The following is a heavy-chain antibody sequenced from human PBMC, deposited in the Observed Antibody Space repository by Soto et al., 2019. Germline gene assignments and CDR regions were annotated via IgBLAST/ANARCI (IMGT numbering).Heavy chain of an antibody. J-gene: IGHJ5*02. CDR1: GGSFSGYY. V-gene: IGHV4-34*01. D-gene: IGHD2-2*02. Sequence: QVQLQQWGAGLLKPSETLSLTCAVYGGSFSGYYWSWIRQPPGKGLEWIGEINHSGSTNYNPSLRSRVTISVDTSKNQFSLKLSSLTAADTAVYYCARGRDCSSTSCYTPSTTNEPLLWFDPWGQGTLVTVSS. CDR2: INHSGST. CDR3: ARGRDCSSTSCYTPSTTNEPLLWFDP.